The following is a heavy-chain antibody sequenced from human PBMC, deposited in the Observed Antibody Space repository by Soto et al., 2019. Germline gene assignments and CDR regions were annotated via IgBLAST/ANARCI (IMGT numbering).Heavy chain of an antibody. J-gene: IGHJ4*02. CDR1: GGSFSGYY. V-gene: IGHV4-34*01. CDR2: INHSGST. Sequence: PSETLSLTCAVYGGSFSGYYWIFIRHPAFKWLEWIVEINHSGSTNYNPSLKSRVTISVDTSKNQFSLKLSSVTAADTAVYYCARVGGYDFWSGSMVAFDYWGQGTLVTVSS. CDR3: ARVGGYDFWSGSMVAFDY. D-gene: IGHD3-3*01.